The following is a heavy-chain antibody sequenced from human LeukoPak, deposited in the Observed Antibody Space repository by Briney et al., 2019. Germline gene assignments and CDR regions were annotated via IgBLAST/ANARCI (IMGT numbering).Heavy chain of an antibody. J-gene: IGHJ4*02. CDR3: ARGQFWSGYSI. Sequence: ASETLSLTCAVYGGSFSGYYWSWIRQPPGKGLEWIGEINHRRSTNYNPSLKSRVTMSVDTSKNQFSLNLSSVTAADTAVYYCARGQFWSGYSIWGQGTLVTVSS. CDR2: INHRRST. V-gene: IGHV4-34*01. D-gene: IGHD3-3*02. CDR1: GGSFSGYY.